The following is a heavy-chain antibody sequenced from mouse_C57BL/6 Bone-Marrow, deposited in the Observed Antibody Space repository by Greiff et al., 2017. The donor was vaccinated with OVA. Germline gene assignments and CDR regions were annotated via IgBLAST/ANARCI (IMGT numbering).Heavy chain of an antibody. CDR3: TIGHYYGSSFGY. V-gene: IGHV1-74*04. Sequence: VQLQQPGAELVKPGASVKVSCKASGYTFTRYWMHWVKQRHGQGLEWIGRIHPSDSDTNYNQKFKGKATLTVDNSSSTAYMQLSSLTSEDSAVYYCTIGHYYGSSFGYWGQGTTLTVSS. J-gene: IGHJ2*01. CDR2: IHPSDSDT. CDR1: GYTFTRYW. D-gene: IGHD1-1*01.